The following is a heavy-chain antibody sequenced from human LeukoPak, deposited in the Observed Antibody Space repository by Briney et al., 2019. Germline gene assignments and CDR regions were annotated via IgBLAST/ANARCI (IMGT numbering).Heavy chain of an antibody. CDR1: GGSFSGYY. CDR3: ARGAVAGPKDWFDP. Sequence: SETLSLTXAVYGGSFSGYYWSSIRQTPGKGLEWLGEINHSGSTNYNPSLKSRVTISVDTSKNQFSLKLSSVTAADTAVYYCARGAVAGPKDWFDPWGQGTLVTVSS. D-gene: IGHD6-19*01. J-gene: IGHJ5*02. CDR2: INHSGST. V-gene: IGHV4-34*01.